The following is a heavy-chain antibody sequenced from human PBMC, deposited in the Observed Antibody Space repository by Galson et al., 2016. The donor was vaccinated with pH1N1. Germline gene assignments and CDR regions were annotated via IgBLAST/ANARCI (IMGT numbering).Heavy chain of an antibody. V-gene: IGHV1-2*06. CDR2: INPNPGST. CDR3: ATLDSGSWFTAFDI. Sequence: SVTVSCKASGYTLTGHFIHWVRQAPGQGLEWMGRINPNPGSTRFAQMFQGRVPMNRDNYISTDFMEVNRLRSDDTAVYYCATLDSGSWFTAFDIWGQGTRVTVS. J-gene: IGHJ3*02. CDR1: GYTLTGHF. D-gene: IGHD1-26*01.